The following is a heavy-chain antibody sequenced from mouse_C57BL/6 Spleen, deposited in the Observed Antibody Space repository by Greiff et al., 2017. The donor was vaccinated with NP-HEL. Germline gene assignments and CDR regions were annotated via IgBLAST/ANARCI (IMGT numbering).Heavy chain of an antibody. V-gene: IGHV1-55*01. Sequence: VQLQQPGAELVKPGASVKMSCKASGYTFTSYWITWVKQRPGQGLEWIGDIYPGSGSTNYNEKFKSKATLTVTTSSSTAYMQLSSLTSEDSAVYYCARGGYFGSSYFDYWGQGTTLTVSS. J-gene: IGHJ2*01. CDR1: GYTFTSYW. CDR2: IYPGSGST. D-gene: IGHD1-1*01. CDR3: ARGGYFGSSYFDY.